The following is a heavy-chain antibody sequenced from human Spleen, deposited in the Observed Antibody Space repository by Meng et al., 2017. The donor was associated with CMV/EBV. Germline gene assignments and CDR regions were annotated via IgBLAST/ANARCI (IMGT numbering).Heavy chain of an antibody. CDR3: ARVPLVIGSFDI. CDR2: VHYSGTI. V-gene: IGHV4-59*01. J-gene: IGHJ3*02. D-gene: IGHD3-16*02. CDR1: GGSISPYY. Sequence: SETLSLTCVVSGGSISPYYWSWVRQPPGKGLEWIGYVHYSGTINYHPSLRGRVTISSDMFENLFSLNLSSVTAADTAVYYCARVPLVIGSFDIWGQGTMVTVSS.